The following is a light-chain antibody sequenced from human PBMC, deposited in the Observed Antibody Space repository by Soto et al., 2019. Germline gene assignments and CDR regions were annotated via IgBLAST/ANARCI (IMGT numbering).Light chain of an antibody. J-gene: IGKJ5*01. V-gene: IGKV1-27*01. CDR2: AAS. Sequence: DIQMTQSPSSLSASVGDRVTITCRASQGIYNYLAWYQQKPGKAPKLLIYAASTLEAGVPSRVSGSGSGTDCTLTISSLQPEDVATYYCHKYNSALLTFSQGTRLEIK. CDR1: QGIYNY. CDR3: HKYNSALLT.